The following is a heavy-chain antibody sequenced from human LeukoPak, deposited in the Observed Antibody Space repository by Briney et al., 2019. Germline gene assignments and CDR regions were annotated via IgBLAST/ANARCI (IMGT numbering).Heavy chain of an antibody. CDR1: GYTFTSYG. J-gene: IGHJ5*02. Sequence: GASVKVSCKASGYTFTSYGISWVRQAPGQGLEWMGWISAYNGNTNHAQKLQGRVTMTTDPSKSTAYMELRSLRSDDTAVYYCARDGYSGYYDSTPNWFDPWGQGTLDTVSS. CDR2: ISAYNGNT. V-gene: IGHV1-18*01. CDR3: ARDGYSGYYDSTPNWFDP. D-gene: IGHD3-22*01.